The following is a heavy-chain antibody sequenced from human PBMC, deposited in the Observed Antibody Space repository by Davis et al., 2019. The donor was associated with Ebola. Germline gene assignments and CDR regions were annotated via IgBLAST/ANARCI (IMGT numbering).Heavy chain of an antibody. D-gene: IGHD2-8*01. J-gene: IGHJ6*02. CDR2: MRYDGTNK. Sequence: GESLKISCAASGLTLSSNGMHCVRQAPGKGLEWVAFMRYDGTNKYYTDSVKGRFTISRDNSKNTLYLQMNSLRAEDTAVYYCANDLGYCTDGSCYYYHYGIDVWGQGTTVTVSS. V-gene: IGHV3-30*02. CDR3: ANDLGYCTDGSCYYYHYGIDV. CDR1: GLTLSSNG.